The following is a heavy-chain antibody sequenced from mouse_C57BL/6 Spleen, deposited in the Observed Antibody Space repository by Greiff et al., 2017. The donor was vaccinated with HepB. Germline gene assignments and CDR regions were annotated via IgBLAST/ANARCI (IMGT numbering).Heavy chain of an antibody. CDR2: ISDGGSYT. CDR3: ARGDGYYGDY. J-gene: IGHJ2*01. V-gene: IGHV5-4*01. Sequence: EVQVVESGGGLVKPGGSLKLSCAASGFTFSSYAMSWVRQTPEKRLEWVATISDGGSYTYYPDNVKGRFTISRDNDKNNLYLQMSHLKSEDTAMYYCARGDGYYGDYWGQGTTLTVSS. D-gene: IGHD2-3*01. CDR1: GFTFSSYA.